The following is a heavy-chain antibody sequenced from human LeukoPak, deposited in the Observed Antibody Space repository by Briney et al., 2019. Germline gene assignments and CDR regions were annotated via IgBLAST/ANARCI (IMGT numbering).Heavy chain of an antibody. CDR1: GYTFTSYG. D-gene: IGHD6-13*01. CDR3: ARVLWRGRWAAAGTFPRTFDY. CDR2: ISAYNGNT. V-gene: IGHV1-18*01. Sequence: ASVKVSCKASGYTFTSYGISLVRQAAGQGLEWMGWISAYNGNTNYAQKLQGRVTMTTDTSTSTAYMELRSLRSDDTAVYYCARVLWRGRWAAAGTFPRTFDYWGQGTLVTVSS. J-gene: IGHJ4*02.